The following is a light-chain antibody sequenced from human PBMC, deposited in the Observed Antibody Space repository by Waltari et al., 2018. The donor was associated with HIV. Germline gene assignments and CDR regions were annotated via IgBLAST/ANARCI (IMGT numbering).Light chain of an antibody. CDR2: GNN. CDR3: QSYDRSLSVV. J-gene: IGLJ2*01. Sequence: QSVLTQPPSVSGAPGQRVSISCTGSSSNIGAGYDVHWYQQLPGTAPKLLVFGNNNRPSGVPDRFSGSKSGTSASLAITGLQPEDEAHYYCQSYDRSLSVVFGGGTKLTVL. V-gene: IGLV1-40*01. CDR1: SSNIGAGYD.